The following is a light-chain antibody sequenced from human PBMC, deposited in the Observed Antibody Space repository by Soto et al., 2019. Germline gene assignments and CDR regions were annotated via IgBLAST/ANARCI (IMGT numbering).Light chain of an antibody. V-gene: IGLV2-8*01. Sequence: QSVLTQPPSASGSLGQSVTISCTGTSSDIGRYEFVSWYQHHPGKAPKLIIYEVTERPSGVPDRFSGSKSGNTASLTVSGLQADDEADYYCSSFKGTNSFVFGTGTKLTVL. J-gene: IGLJ1*01. CDR1: SSDIGRYEF. CDR2: EVT. CDR3: SSFKGTNSFV.